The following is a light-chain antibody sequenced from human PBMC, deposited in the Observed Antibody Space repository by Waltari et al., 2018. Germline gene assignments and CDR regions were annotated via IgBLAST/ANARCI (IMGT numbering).Light chain of an antibody. V-gene: IGLV4-69*01. CDR1: SGHSPYA. CDR2: VDSGGSY. Sequence: QLVLTQSPSASASLGASVTLTCTLSSGHSPYAIAWHQHQPDKGPRYLMKVDSGGSYTQGDGISDRFSGSSSGTGRYLTISSLQSDDEADYYCQTWVTGIRVIFGGGTKLTVL. J-gene: IGLJ2*01. CDR3: QTWVTGIRVI.